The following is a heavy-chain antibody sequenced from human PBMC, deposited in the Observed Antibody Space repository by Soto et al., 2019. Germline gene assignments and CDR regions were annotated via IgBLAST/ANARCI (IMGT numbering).Heavy chain of an antibody. V-gene: IGHV3-48*04. Sequence: EVQLVESGGASVQPGESLRLSCTGSGFRLSDYSMQWVRQAPGKGLEWVAYSSGVDRTIIFYAESVKGRFTVSRDDAKNSMYLHMNSLRADDSAVYYCTRGCVGTCWFEHWGQGALVTVSS. CDR2: SSGVDRTII. CDR1: GFRLSDYS. J-gene: IGHJ4*02. D-gene: IGHD1-1*01. CDR3: TRGCVGTCWFEH.